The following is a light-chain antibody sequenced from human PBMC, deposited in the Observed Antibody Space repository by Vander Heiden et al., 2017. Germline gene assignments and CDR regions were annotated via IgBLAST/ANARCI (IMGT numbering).Light chain of an antibody. CDR3: QQRDSLPRT. CDR2: AAS. Sequence: DIQMTQYPSSLSASVGDRVTITCRASQSISSYLNWYQQKPGKAPKLLIYAASSLQSGVPSRFSGSGSGTDFTLTISRRQPEDFAAYYCQQRDSLPRTFGQGTKVEIK. CDR1: QSISSY. J-gene: IGKJ1*01. V-gene: IGKV1-39*01.